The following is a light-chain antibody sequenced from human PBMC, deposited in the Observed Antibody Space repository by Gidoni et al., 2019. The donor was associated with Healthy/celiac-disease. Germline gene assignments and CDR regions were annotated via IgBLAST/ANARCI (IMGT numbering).Light chain of an antibody. CDR2: DAS. CDR1: QSVSSY. Sequence: EIVLTQSPATLYVSPGERATLSCRASQSVSSYLAGYQQKPGQAPRILIYDASNRATGIPARFIGSGSGTDFSLTISSLEPEDFAVYYCQQRSNWPLTCGGGTKVEIK. V-gene: IGKV3-11*01. CDR3: QQRSNWPLT. J-gene: IGKJ4*01.